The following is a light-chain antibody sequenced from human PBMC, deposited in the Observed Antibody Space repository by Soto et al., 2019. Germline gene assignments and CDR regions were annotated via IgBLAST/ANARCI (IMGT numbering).Light chain of an antibody. V-gene: IGKV1-9*01. CDR1: QGIRGN. Sequence: DIQLTQSPSFLSASVGDRITITCRASQGIRGNLAWYQQKPGKAPKILISGASSLQGGVPSRFGGSGSGTDFTLTISCLQPEDFATYYCLQLNDYPLTFGGGTKVEIK. CDR3: LQLNDYPLT. J-gene: IGKJ4*01. CDR2: GAS.